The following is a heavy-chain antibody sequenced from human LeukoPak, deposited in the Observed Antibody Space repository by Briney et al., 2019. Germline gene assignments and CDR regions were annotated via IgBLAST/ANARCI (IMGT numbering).Heavy chain of an antibody. V-gene: IGHV1-8*01. CDR1: GDTFTSYD. D-gene: IGHD3-9*01. CDR3: ARVNGFFDWSIDY. J-gene: IGHJ4*02. CDR2: MNPNSGDT. Sequence: ALVKVSCKASGDTFTSYDIYWVRQATGQGLECMGWMNPNSGDTGYAQKFQGRVTMTRNTSISTAYMELSSLGSEDPAVYYCARVNGFFDWSIDYWGQGTLVTVSS.